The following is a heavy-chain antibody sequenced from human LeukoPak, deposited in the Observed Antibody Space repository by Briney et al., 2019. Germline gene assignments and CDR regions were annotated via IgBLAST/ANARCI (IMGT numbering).Heavy chain of an antibody. V-gene: IGHV3-20*04. CDR1: GFTFDDYG. CDR2: INWNGGST. CDR3: ARDRPADMITFGGVSLYYYYMDV. J-gene: IGHJ6*03. D-gene: IGHD3-16*01. Sequence: GGSLRLSCAASGFTFDDYGMSWVRQAPGKGLEWVSGINWNGGSTGYADSVKGRFTISRDNAKNSLYLQMNSLRAEDTALYYCARDRPADMITFGGVSLYYYYMDVWGKGTTVTVSS.